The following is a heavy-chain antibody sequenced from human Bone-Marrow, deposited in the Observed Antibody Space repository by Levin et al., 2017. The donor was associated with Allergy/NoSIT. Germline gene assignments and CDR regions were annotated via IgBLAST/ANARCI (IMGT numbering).Heavy chain of an antibody. V-gene: IGHV1-2*02. Sequence: PMASVKVSCKASGYTFTGYYMHWVRQAPGQGLEWMGWINPNSGGTNYEQKFQGRVTMTRDTSSSTAYMELRSLTSDDTAVYYCARIDEDSAMVEGYWGQGTLITVSS. CDR3: ARIDEDSAMVEGY. D-gene: IGHD5-18*01. CDR1: GYTFTGYY. J-gene: IGHJ4*02. CDR2: INPNSGGT.